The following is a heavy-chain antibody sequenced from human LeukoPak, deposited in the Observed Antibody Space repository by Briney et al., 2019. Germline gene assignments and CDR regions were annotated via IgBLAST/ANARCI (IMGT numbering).Heavy chain of an antibody. J-gene: IGHJ3*02. V-gene: IGHV1-2*04. CDR3: ARGNLDAFDI. D-gene: IGHD1-1*01. CDR2: INPNSGGT. CDR1: GYTFTGYY. Sequence: GASVQVSCQASGYTFTGYYMHWVRPAPGQGLEWMGWINPNSGGTNYAQKFQGWVTMTRDTSISTAYMELSRLRSDDAAVYYCARGNLDAFDIWGQGTMVTVSS.